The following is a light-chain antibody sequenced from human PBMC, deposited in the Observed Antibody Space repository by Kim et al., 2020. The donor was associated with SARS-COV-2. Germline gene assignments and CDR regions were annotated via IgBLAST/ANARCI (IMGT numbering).Light chain of an antibody. Sequence: VTLPYASSTGAVTSGYYPKWFQQKPGQPPRALIHSTNNKRSWTPARFSGSLLGGKAALTLSGVQPEDEAEYYCLLYYGGASPWVFGGGTKLTIL. CDR2: STN. J-gene: IGLJ3*02. V-gene: IGLV7-43*01. CDR1: TGAVTSGYY. CDR3: LLYYGGASPWV.